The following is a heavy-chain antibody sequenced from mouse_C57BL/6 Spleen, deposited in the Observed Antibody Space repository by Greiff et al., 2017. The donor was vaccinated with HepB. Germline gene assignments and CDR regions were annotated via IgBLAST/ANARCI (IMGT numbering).Heavy chain of an antibody. Sequence: EVHLVESGGGLVKPGGSLKLSCAASGFTFSSYAMSWVRQTPEKRLEWVATISDGGSYTYYPDNVKGRFTISRDNAKNNLYLQMSHLKSEDTAMYYCAREALFITTVVATGTFDYWGQGTTLTVSS. D-gene: IGHD1-1*01. CDR3: AREALFITTVVATGTFDY. J-gene: IGHJ2*01. CDR1: GFTFSSYA. V-gene: IGHV5-4*01. CDR2: ISDGGSYT.